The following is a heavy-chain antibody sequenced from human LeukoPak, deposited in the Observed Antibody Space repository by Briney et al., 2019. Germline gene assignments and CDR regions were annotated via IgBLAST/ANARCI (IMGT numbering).Heavy chain of an antibody. CDR3: TGGPGDP. D-gene: IGHD6-25*01. CDR2: IRSKAYGGTT. CDR1: GSTFGDYA. V-gene: IGHV3-49*04. Sequence: PGRSLRLSCTASGSTFGDYAMSWVRQAPGKGLEWVGFIRSKAYGGTTEYAASVKGRFTISRDDSKSIAYLQMNSLKTEDTAVYYCTGGPGDPWGQGTLVTVSS. J-gene: IGHJ5*02.